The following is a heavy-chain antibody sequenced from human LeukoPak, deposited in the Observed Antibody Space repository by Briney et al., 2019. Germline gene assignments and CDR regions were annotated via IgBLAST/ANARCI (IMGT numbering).Heavy chain of an antibody. CDR3: ARDNGAYYYDSSGYTNWFDP. J-gene: IGHJ5*02. CDR2: MNPNSGNA. CDR1: GYTFTSYD. V-gene: IGHV1-8*01. Sequence: ASVRVSCXASGYTFTSYDINWVRQATGQGLEWMGWMNPNSGNAGYAQKFQGRVTMTRNTSMSTAYMDLSSLRSEDTALYYCARDNGAYYYDSSGYTNWFDPWGQGTLVTVSS. D-gene: IGHD3-22*01.